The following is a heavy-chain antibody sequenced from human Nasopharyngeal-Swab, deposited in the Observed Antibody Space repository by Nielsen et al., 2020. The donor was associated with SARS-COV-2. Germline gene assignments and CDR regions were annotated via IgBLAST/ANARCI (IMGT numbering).Heavy chain of an antibody. CDR3: AREAPIGYCSGTSCYTGNAFDI. D-gene: IGHD2-2*02. CDR1: GFTFSSYW. Sequence: GESLKISCAASGFTFSSYWMSWVRQAPGKGLEWVANIKQDGSEKYYVDSVKGRFTISRDNAKNSLYLQMNSLRAEDTAVYYCAREAPIGYCSGTSCYTGNAFDIWGQGTMVTVSS. CDR2: IKQDGSEK. J-gene: IGHJ3*02. V-gene: IGHV3-7*01.